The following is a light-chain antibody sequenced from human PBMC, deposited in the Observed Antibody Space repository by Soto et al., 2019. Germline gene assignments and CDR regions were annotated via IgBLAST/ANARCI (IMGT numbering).Light chain of an antibody. CDR2: DVS. CDR3: SSYTSSSTHYV. J-gene: IGLJ1*01. Sequence: QSVLTQPASVSGSPGQSITISCTGTSSDVGGYNYVSWYHQHPGKAPKLMIYDVSNRPSGVSNRFSGSKSGNTASLTISGLQAEDEADYYCSSYTSSSTHYVFGTGTKVTVL. CDR1: SSDVGGYNY. V-gene: IGLV2-14*01.